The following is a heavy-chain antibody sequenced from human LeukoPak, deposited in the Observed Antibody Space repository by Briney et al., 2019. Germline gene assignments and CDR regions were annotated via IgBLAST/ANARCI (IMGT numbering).Heavy chain of an antibody. CDR3: ARDLAAAGSYYYGMDV. J-gene: IGHJ6*02. CDR2: IIVGSGAT. D-gene: IGHD6-13*01. CDR1: GFTFSTSA. V-gene: IGHV1-58*01. Sequence: SVKVSCKTSGFTFSTSAVQWVRQARGQRLEWIGWIIVGSGATNYAQSLQGRFTITRDMSTNTAYMELSSLGSEDSAVYYCARDLAAAGSYYYGMDVWGQGTTVTVSS.